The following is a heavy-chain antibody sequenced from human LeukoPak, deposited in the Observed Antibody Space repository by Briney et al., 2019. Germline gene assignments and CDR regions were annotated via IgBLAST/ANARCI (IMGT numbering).Heavy chain of an antibody. D-gene: IGHD3-3*01. V-gene: IGHV1-69*02. CDR1: GGTFSSYT. CDR2: IIPILGIA. CDR3: ARAGYYDFWSGYRN. J-gene: IGHJ4*02. Sequence: SVKVSCKASGGTFSSYTISWVRQAPGQGLEWMGRIIPILGIANYAQKFQGRVTITADKSTSTAYMELSNLRSEDTAVYYCARAGYYDFWSGYRNWGQGTLVTVSS.